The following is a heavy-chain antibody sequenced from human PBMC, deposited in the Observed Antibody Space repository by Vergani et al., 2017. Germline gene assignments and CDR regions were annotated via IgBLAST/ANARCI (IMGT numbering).Heavy chain of an antibody. CDR2: INTNTGNP. CDR1: GYTFTSYA. D-gene: IGHD2-15*01. V-gene: IGHV7-4-1*02. Sequence: QVQVVQSGAEVKKSGASVKVSCKASGYTFTSYAMNWVRQAPGQGLEWMGWINTNTGNPTYAQGFTGRFVFSLDTSVSTAYLQISSLKAEDTAVYYCARDYPPDCSGGSCYSAGAFDIWGQGTMVTVSS. J-gene: IGHJ3*02. CDR3: ARDYPPDCSGGSCYSAGAFDI.